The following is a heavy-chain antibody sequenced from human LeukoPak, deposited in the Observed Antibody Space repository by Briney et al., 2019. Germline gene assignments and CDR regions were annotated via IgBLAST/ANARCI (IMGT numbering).Heavy chain of an antibody. Sequence: GGSLRLSCAASGFIFSNYGMHWVSQAPGKGLEWVAVIWYDGSNKDHADSVKGRFTISRDNSKNTLYLQMNSLRAEDTAMYYCARDLGTSPDYWGQGTLVTVSS. CDR2: IWYDGSNK. V-gene: IGHV3-33*01. D-gene: IGHD2-2*01. CDR3: ARDLGTSPDY. J-gene: IGHJ4*02. CDR1: GFIFSNYG.